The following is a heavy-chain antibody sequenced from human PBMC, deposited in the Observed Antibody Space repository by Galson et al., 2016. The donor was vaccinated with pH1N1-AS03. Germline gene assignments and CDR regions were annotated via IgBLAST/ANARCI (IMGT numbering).Heavy chain of an antibody. CDR1: GFRFGDYW. CDR2: MSKDGSEK. V-gene: IGHV3-7*01. D-gene: IGHD1-26*01. Sequence: SLRLSCAASGFRFGDYWGTWVRQAAGKGLEWVATMSKDGSEKYYVDSVKGRFTFSRDNPKNSLYLQMNNLRAEDTAIYYCTRLGPNSVFDFWGQGALVTVSS. CDR3: TRLGPNSVFDF. J-gene: IGHJ4*02.